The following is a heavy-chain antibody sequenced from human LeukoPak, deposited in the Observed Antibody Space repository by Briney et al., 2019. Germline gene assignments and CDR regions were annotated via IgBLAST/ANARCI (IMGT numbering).Heavy chain of an antibody. Sequence: PGGSLRLSCAASGFTVSSNYMSWVRQAPGKGLEWVSVIYTGGSTYYADSVKGRFTISRDNSKNTLYLQINSLGAEDTAVYYCARDRHYYGMDVWGQGTTVTVSS. CDR1: GFTVSSNY. V-gene: IGHV3-66*01. J-gene: IGHJ6*02. CDR2: IYTGGST. CDR3: ARDRHYYGMDV.